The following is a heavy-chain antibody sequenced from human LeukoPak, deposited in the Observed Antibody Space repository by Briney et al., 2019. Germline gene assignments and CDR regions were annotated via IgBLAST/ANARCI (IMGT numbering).Heavy chain of an antibody. V-gene: IGHV4-31*03. CDR2: IHNSGTT. D-gene: IGHD3-16*01. CDR1: GGSISNGAHY. CDR3: ARHYGP. J-gene: IGHJ5*02. Sequence: PSETLSLTCTFSGGSISNGAHYWSWIRQHPGKGLEWIGSIHNSGTTYSNPSLMSRVTISLDTSKNQFSLKLSSVTAADTAVYYCARHYGPWGQGTLVTVSS.